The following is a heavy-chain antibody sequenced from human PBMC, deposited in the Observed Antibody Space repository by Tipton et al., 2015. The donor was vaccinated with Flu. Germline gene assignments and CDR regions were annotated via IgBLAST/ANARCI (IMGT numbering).Heavy chain of an antibody. CDR3: AKETNWNYEAYWYFDL. CDR1: GFAFSSYA. D-gene: IGHD1-7*01. V-gene: IGHV3-23*01. J-gene: IGHJ2*01. CDR2: ISGSGGIT. Sequence: LRLSCAASGFAFSSYAMSWVRQAPGKGLEWLSAISGSGGITYYADSVKGRFTISRDNSKNTLYLQMNSLRAEDAAVYYCAKETNWNYEAYWYFDLWGRGTLVTVSS.